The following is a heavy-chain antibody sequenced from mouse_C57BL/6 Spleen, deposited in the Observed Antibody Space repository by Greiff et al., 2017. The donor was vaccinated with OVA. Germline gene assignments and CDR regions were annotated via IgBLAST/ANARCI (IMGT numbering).Heavy chain of an antibody. CDR2: INPNNGGT. V-gene: IGHV1-22*01. CDR1: GYTFTDYN. J-gene: IGHJ1*03. D-gene: IGHD1-1*01. Sequence: EVQLQQSGPELVKPGASVKMSCKASGYTFTDYNMHWVKQSHGKSLEWIGYINPNNGGTSYNQKFKGKATLTVNKSSSTAYMELRSLTSEDSAVYYCARTGTYYYGSSYWYFDVWGTGTTVTVSS. CDR3: ARTGTYYYGSSYWYFDV.